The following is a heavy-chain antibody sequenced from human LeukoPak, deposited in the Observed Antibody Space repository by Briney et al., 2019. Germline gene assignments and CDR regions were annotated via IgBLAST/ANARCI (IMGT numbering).Heavy chain of an antibody. V-gene: IGHV4-31*03. Sequence: PSQTLSLTCTVSGGSISSGGYYWSWIRQHPGKGLEWIGYIYYSGSTYYNPSLKSRVTISVDTSKNQFPLKLSSVTAADTAVYYCARDGYNSAPFDYWGQGTLVTVSS. CDR3: ARDGYNSAPFDY. J-gene: IGHJ4*02. CDR1: GGSISSGGYY. CDR2: IYYSGST. D-gene: IGHD5-24*01.